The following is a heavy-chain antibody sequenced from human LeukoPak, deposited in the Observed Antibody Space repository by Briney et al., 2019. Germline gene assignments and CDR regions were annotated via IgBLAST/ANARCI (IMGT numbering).Heavy chain of an antibody. CDR1: GGSISSYY. CDR3: ARGPYYYDSSGYYLFDY. D-gene: IGHD3-22*01. V-gene: IGHV4-4*07. J-gene: IGHJ4*02. Sequence: SETLSLTCTVSGGSISSYYWTWIRQSAGKGLEWIGRINTSGSTNYNPSLRSRVTMSVNTSKNQFSLNLTSVTAADTAVYYCARGPYYYDSSGYYLFDYWGQGTLVTVSS. CDR2: INTSGST.